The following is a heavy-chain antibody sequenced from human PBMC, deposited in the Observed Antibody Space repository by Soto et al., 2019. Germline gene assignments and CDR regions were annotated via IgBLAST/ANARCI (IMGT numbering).Heavy chain of an antibody. V-gene: IGHV4-39*01. D-gene: IGHD2-2*01. J-gene: IGHJ6*02. Sequence: SETRSLTCSGSSGDISSGPYSWGCVRQAPVAGLEWIGTFHSNERTFYNPPLEGRVTISVDTSKNQFSLKVTSATVADTAVYFCARLGGYCSGTNCYGFYGMDVWGQGTTVT. CDR1: SGDISSGPYS. CDR3: ARLGGYCSGTNCYGFYGMDV. CDR2: FHSNERT.